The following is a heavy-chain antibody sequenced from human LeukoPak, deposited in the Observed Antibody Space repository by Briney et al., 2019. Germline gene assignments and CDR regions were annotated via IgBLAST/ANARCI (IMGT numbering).Heavy chain of an antibody. CDR3: AGSITYYYDSSGYYSGAFDI. J-gene: IGHJ3*02. V-gene: IGHV4-39*07. D-gene: IGHD3-22*01. CDR1: GGSLSSSGSY. CDR2: IYYSGST. Sequence: SETLSLTCTGSGGSLSSSGSYWGWIRQPPGKGLEWVGNIYYSGSTYYNPSLKSLVTISVDRSKNQFSRRLSSVTAADTAVYYCAGSITYYYDSSGYYSGAFDIWGQGTMVTVSS.